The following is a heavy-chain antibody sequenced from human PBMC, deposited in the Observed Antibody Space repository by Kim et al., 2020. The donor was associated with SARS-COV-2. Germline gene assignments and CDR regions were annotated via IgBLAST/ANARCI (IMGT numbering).Heavy chain of an antibody. V-gene: IGHV4-39*01. Sequence: SQTLSLTCTVSGGSIRNSIYYWGWIRQPPGKGLGWIGCLYYTGSTYYNPSLKSRLTISADTSKNQFSLRLSSVTAADTAVYYCARHWMDIVATFSGMGVWGQGTTVTVSS. CDR1: GGSIRNSIYY. J-gene: IGHJ6*02. CDR2: LYYTGST. D-gene: IGHD5-12*01. CDR3: ARHWMDIVATFSGMGV.